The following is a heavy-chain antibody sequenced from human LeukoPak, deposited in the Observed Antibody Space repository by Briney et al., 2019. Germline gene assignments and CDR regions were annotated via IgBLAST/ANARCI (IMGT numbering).Heavy chain of an antibody. Sequence: PGGSLRLSCAASGFSFSSYSFNWVRQAPGKGLEWVSVIYSDGSTYYADSVKGRFTISRDNSKNTLYLQMNSLRAEDTAVYYCARVIAARERAWFGELRLYYYSYIDVWGKGTTVTISS. CDR1: GFSFSSYS. D-gene: IGHD3-10*01. V-gene: IGHV3-66*01. CDR2: IYSDGST. J-gene: IGHJ6*03. CDR3: ARVIAARERAWFGELRLYYYSYIDV.